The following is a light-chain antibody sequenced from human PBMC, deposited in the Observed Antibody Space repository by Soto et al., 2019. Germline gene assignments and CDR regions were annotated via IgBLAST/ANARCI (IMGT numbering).Light chain of an antibody. CDR2: KAS. V-gene: IGKV1-5*03. CDR3: QQYNSYSQFT. Sequence: IQMTQSPSSLSASVGDRVTITCRASQGIKNWLAWYQQKPGEAPKLLIYKASTLESGVPSRFSGSGSGTEFTLTISCLQPDDVATYYCQQYNSYSQFTFGPGTKVDIK. CDR1: QGIKNW. J-gene: IGKJ3*01.